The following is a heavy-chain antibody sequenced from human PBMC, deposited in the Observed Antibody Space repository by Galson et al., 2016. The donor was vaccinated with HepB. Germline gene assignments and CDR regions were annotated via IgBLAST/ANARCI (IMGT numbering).Heavy chain of an antibody. CDR1: GFTFDDYA. D-gene: IGHD3-10*01. J-gene: IGHJ6*02. CDR3: AKAVSSLYYYYGMDV. CDR2: ISWNINNI. Sequence: SLRVSCAASGFTFDDYAMYWVRQAPGKGLEWVAGISWNINNIGYADSVKGRFTISRDNAKNSLYLQMSSLRDEDTALYYCAKAVSSLYYYYGMDVWGQGTTVTVSS. V-gene: IGHV3-9*01.